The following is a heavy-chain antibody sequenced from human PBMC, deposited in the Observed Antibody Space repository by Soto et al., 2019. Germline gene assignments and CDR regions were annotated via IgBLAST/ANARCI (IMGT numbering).Heavy chain of an antibody. J-gene: IGHJ4*02. CDR3: ARESRYCSGGSCYGFDY. CDR2: IYSGGST. CDR1: GFTDSSNY. Sequence: GGSLRLSCAASGFTDSSNYMSWVRQAPGKGLEWVSVIYSGGSTYYADSVKGRFTISRDNSKNTLYLQMNSLRAEDTAVYYCARESRYCSGGSCYGFDYWGQGTLVTVSS. D-gene: IGHD2-15*01. V-gene: IGHV3-53*01.